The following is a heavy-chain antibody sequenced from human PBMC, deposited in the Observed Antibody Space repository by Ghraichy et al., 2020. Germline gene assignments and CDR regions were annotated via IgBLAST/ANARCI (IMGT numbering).Heavy chain of an antibody. CDR3: ASLSYGSGSIDV. Sequence: SCAASGFSFSSYGMHWVRQAPGKGLEWVAVIWYDGSDKYYADSVKGRFTISRDNSKNTLYLQMNSLRAEDTAVYYCASLSYGSGSIDVWGQGTTVTVSS. CDR1: GFSFSSYG. CDR2: IWYDGSDK. J-gene: IGHJ6*02. V-gene: IGHV3-33*01. D-gene: IGHD3-10*01.